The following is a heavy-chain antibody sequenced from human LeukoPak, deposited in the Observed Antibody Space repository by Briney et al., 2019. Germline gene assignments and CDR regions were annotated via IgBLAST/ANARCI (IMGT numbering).Heavy chain of an antibody. J-gene: IGHJ6*04. Sequence: KPSETLSLTCTVSGGSISSGGYYWSWIRQHPGKGLEWIGYIYYSGSTYYNPSLKSRVTISVDTSKNQFSLKLSSVTAADTAVYYCAMGYVWGSYRYGSTMDVWGKGTTVTVSS. CDR2: IYYSGST. CDR1: GGSISSGGYY. D-gene: IGHD3-16*02. CDR3: AMGYVWGSYRYGSTMDV. V-gene: IGHV4-31*03.